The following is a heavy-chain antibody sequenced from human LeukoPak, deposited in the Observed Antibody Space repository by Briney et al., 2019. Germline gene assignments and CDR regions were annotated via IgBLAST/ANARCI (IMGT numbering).Heavy chain of an antibody. CDR1: GGSISSYY. CDR3: ARQTAVAAGIDY. J-gene: IGHJ4*02. V-gene: IGHV4-59*08. CDR2: IYYSGST. D-gene: IGHD6-19*01. Sequence: SETLSPTCTVSGGSISSYYWSWIRQPPGKGLEWIGYIYYSGSTNYNPSLKSRVTISVDTSKNQFSLKLSSVTAADTAVYYCARQTAVAAGIDYWGQGTLVTVSS.